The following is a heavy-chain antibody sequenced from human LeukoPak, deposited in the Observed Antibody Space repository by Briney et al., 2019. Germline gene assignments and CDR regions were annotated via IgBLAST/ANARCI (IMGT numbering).Heavy chain of an antibody. D-gene: IGHD2-2*01. V-gene: IGHV1-18*01. CDR3: ARGYCRSTSCHEPPLYGMDV. CDR2: ISTYSGNT. J-gene: IGHJ6*02. CDR1: GYTFTSYG. Sequence: ASVKVSCKASGYTFTSYGISWVRQAPGQGLEWMGWISTYSGNTNYAQQLQGRVTMTSDTSTSTVYMELRGLRSDDTAVYYCARGYCRSTSCHEPPLYGMDVWGQGTTVTVS.